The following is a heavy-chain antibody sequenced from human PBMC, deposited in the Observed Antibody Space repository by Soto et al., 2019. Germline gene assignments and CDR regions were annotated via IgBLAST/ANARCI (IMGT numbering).Heavy chain of an antibody. V-gene: IGHV3-33*01. CDR2: IWYDGSNK. D-gene: IGHD6-19*01. Sequence: GGSLRLSCAASGFTFSSYGMHWVRQAPGKGLEWVALIWYDGSNKYYADSVKGRFTISRDNSKNTLYLQMNSLRAEDTAVYYCARDAPRRIAVAGTAPFDYWGQGTLVTVSS. J-gene: IGHJ4*02. CDR1: GFTFSSYG. CDR3: ARDAPRRIAVAGTAPFDY.